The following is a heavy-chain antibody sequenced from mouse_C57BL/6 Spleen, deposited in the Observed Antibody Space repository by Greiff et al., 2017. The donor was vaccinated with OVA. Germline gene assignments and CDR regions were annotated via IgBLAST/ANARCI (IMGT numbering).Heavy chain of an antibody. D-gene: IGHD2-3*01. CDR3: ARRMGWLLRGFDY. V-gene: IGHV1-61*01. CDR1: GYTFTSYW. J-gene: IGHJ2*01. CDR2: IYPSDSET. Sequence: QVQLQQPGAELVRPGSSVKLSCKASGYTFTSYWMDWVKQRPGQGLEWIGNIYPSDSETHYNQKFKDKATLTVDKSSSTAYMQLSSLTSEDSAVYYCARRMGWLLRGFDYWGQGTTLTVSS.